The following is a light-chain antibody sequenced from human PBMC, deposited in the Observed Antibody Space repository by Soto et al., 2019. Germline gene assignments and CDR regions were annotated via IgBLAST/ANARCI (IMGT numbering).Light chain of an antibody. Sequence: QSVLTQPASVSGSPGQSITISCTGTGSDIGDYKYVSWYQQRPGKAPKLMIYEVSNRPSGVPDRFFGSKSGNTASLTVSGLQAEDEADYYCVSFAGGTYVFGTGTKVTVL. J-gene: IGLJ1*01. CDR3: VSFAGGTYV. CDR2: EVS. CDR1: GSDIGDYKY. V-gene: IGLV2-14*01.